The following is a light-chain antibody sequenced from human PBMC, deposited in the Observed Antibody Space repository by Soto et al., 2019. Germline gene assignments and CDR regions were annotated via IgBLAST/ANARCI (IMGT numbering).Light chain of an antibody. V-gene: IGKV1-39*01. CDR3: QQYYSFPLT. Sequence: DIQMTQSPASLSASVGDRVTMTCRASRSISRYLSWYQQKPGKAPNLLIFDTSTLQSGVPSRFSGSGSGTDFTLTISCLQSEDFATYYCQQYYSFPLTFGGGTKVDIK. CDR2: DTS. J-gene: IGKJ4*01. CDR1: RSISRY.